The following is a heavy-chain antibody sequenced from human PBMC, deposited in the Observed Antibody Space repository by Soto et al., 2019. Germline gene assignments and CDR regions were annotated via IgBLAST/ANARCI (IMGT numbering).Heavy chain of an antibody. Sequence: QVQLVESGGGVVQPGRSLRLSCAASGFTFSSYAMHWVRQAPGKGLEWVAVISYDGSNKYYADSVKGRFTISRDNSKNTLYLQMNSLGAEDTAVYYCARGGRCIRTGCYATYSYGYWGQGTLVTVSA. D-gene: IGHD5-18*01. CDR3: ARGGRCIRTGCYATYSYGY. CDR1: GFTFSSYA. J-gene: IGHJ1*01. V-gene: IGHV3-30-3*01. CDR2: ISYDGSNK.